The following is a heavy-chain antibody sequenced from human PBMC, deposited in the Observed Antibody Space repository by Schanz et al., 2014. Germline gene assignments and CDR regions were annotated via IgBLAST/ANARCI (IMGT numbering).Heavy chain of an antibody. CDR1: GFTLSSYA. CDR3: ARAHGNNWYGKGLDY. J-gene: IGHJ4*02. Sequence: QVQLVESGGGVVQPGRSLRLSCAAYGFTLSSYAMHWVRQAPGKGLEWVAVISYDGRNKYYADSVKGRFTISRDNAKNSLFLQMNSLRVEDTAVYFCARAHGNNWYGKGLDYWGQGTQVTVS. V-gene: IGHV3-30-3*01. D-gene: IGHD1-1*01. CDR2: ISYDGRNK.